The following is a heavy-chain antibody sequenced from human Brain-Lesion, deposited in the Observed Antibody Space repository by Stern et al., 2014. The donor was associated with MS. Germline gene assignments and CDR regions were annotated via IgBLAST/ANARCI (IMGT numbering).Heavy chain of an antibody. Sequence: QVTLRESGPALVTPTQTLTLTCTFSGFSLRTDGVGVGWVRQPPGQALESLALIYWDNDKRYNPSLRSRLTITKDTSRNHVVLTMTNMDPVDTATYYCAHRRPHYASWDNGDFDYWGQGALVTVSS. CDR1: GFSLRTDGVG. CDR3: AHRRPHYASWDNGDFDY. J-gene: IGHJ4*02. V-gene: IGHV2-5*02. D-gene: IGHD3-3*01. CDR2: IYWDNDK.